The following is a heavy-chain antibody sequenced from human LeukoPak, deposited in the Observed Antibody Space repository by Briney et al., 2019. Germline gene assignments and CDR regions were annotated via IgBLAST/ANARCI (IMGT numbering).Heavy chain of an antibody. D-gene: IGHD3-9*01. V-gene: IGHV3-30*18. CDR3: AKAHTGYYDILTGYYNAPLGYYGMDV. J-gene: IGHJ6*02. CDR2: ISYDGSNK. CDR1: GFTFSSYW. Sequence: PGGSLRLSCAASGFTFSSYWMHWVRQAPGKGLEWVAVISYDGSNKYYADSVKGRFTISRDNSKNTLYLQMNSLRAEDTAVYYCAKAHTGYYDILTGYYNAPLGYYGMDVWGQGTTVTVSS.